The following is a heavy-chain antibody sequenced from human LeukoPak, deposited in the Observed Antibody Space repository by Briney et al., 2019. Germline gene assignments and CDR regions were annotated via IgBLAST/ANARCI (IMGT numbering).Heavy chain of an antibody. CDR1: GGSISSTSYY. CDR2: IYYSWDT. Sequence: PSETLSLTCTVSGGSISSTSYYWGWIRQPPGKGLEWIGSIYYSWDTYYNPSLKSRVTISVDTSKNQFSLKLSSVTAADTAVYYCAREVGGDGYNYYFDYWGQGTLVTVSS. D-gene: IGHD5-24*01. CDR3: AREVGGDGYNYYFDY. J-gene: IGHJ4*02. V-gene: IGHV4-39*07.